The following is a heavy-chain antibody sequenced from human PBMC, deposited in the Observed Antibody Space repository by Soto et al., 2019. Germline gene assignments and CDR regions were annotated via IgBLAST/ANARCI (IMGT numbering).Heavy chain of an antibody. CDR1: DYSISSGYY. J-gene: IGHJ4*02. CDR3: ARDHYSSGYMVSPY. D-gene: IGHD6-25*01. V-gene: IGHV4-38-2*02. Sequence: KPSETLSLTCAVSDYSISSGYYWGWTRQPPGKGLEWIGSMYHSGTSSYNPSLKSRVTMSVDTSKNEFSLKLSSVTAADTAVYYCARDHYSSGYMVSPYWGQGALVTVSS. CDR2: MYHSGTS.